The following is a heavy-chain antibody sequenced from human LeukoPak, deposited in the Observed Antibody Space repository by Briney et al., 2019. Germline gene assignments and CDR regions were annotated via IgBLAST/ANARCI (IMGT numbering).Heavy chain of an antibody. D-gene: IGHD1-14*01. J-gene: IGHJ4*02. V-gene: IGHV3-7*03. CDR1: GFTFSNYW. Sequence: GGSLRLSCAASGFTFSNYWMSWVRQAPGKGLEWVANIKQDGSEKYYVGSVKGRFTISRDNADNSLYLQMNSLRAEDSAVYYCARLRTFDYWGQGTLVTVSS. CDR2: IKQDGSEK. CDR3: ARLRTFDY.